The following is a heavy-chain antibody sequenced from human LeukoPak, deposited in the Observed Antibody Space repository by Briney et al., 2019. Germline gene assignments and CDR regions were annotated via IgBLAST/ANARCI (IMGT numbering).Heavy chain of an antibody. V-gene: IGHV3-48*02. D-gene: IGHD3-9*01. Sequence: GGSLRLSCATSGFSFTDYPMNWVRQVPGKGLEGISTARTTAGGAKYAYYAYSVKGRVPISRDDGKNTLYLHMNSLRDDDTAVYYCATDQRYAFDYWGQGILVTVSS. CDR2: ARTTAGGAKYA. CDR3: ATDQRYAFDY. CDR1: GFSFTDYP. J-gene: IGHJ4*02.